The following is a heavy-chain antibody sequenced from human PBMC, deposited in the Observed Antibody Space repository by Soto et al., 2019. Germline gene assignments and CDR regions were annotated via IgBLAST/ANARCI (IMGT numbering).Heavy chain of an antibody. J-gene: IGHJ4*02. CDR3: ARSVEWLASFDY. D-gene: IGHD6-19*01. V-gene: IGHV1-8*01. CDR2: MNPNSGNT. CDR1: GYTFTSYD. Sequence: GASVNVSCKASGYTFTSYDINWVRQATGQGLEWMGWMNPNSGNTGYAQKFQGRVTMTRNTSISTAYMELSSLRSEDTAVYYCARSVEWLASFDYWGQGTLVTVSS.